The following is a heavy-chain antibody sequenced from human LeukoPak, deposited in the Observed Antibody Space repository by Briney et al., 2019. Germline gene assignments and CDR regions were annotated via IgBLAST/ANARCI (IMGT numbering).Heavy chain of an antibody. J-gene: IGHJ4*02. CDR3: ARGGKEGLVI. CDR1: GGSFSGYY. Sequence: SETLSLTCAVYGGSFSGYYWSWIRQPPGKGLEWIGEINHSGGTNYNPSLKSRVTISVDTSKNQFSLKLSSVTAADTAVYYCARGGKEGLVIWGQGTLVTVSS. CDR2: INHSGGT. D-gene: IGHD3-3*01. V-gene: IGHV4-34*01.